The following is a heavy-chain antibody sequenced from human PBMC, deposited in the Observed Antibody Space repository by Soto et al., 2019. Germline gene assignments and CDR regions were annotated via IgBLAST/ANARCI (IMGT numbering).Heavy chain of an antibody. CDR1: GGTFTSYA. J-gene: IGHJ5*02. Sequence: ASVKVSCKASGGTFTSYAISWVRQAPGQRLEWMGWISPYNGKTNYAQKFQDRVTMTTDTSTSTAYMELRSLRSDDTAVYYCARDGGGGYCSGGSCNSWFDPWGQGTLVTVSS. D-gene: IGHD2-15*01. V-gene: IGHV1-18*01. CDR3: ARDGGGGYCSGGSCNSWFDP. CDR2: ISPYNGKT.